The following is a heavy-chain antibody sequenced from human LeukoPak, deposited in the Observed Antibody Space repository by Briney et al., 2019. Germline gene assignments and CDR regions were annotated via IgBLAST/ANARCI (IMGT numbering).Heavy chain of an antibody. CDR1: GFIFSYYG. J-gene: IGHJ4*02. V-gene: IGHV3-33*01. CDR2: IWYDGSNR. Sequence: PGRSLRLSCAASGFIFSYYGMHWVRQAPGKGLEWVAVIWYDGSNRYYADSLKGRFTISSDNSKNTLYLQMNSLTADDTAVYYCARDPLGVLSYFDYWGQGALVTVSS. CDR3: ARDPLGVLSYFDY. D-gene: IGHD3-16*01.